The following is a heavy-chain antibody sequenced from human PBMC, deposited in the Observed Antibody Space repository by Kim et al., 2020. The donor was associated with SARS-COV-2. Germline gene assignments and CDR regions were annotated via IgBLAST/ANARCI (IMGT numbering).Heavy chain of an antibody. Sequence: GASLKISCKGSGYSFTSYWIGWVRQMPGKGLEWMGIIYPADSDTKYSPSFQGQVTISADKSISTAYLQWSSLKASDTAMYYCAREGAGTTSYYYYYMDVWGKGTTVTVSS. CDR2: IYPADSDT. D-gene: IGHD1-1*01. CDR3: AREGAGTTSYYYYYMDV. J-gene: IGHJ6*03. V-gene: IGHV5-51*01. CDR1: GYSFTSYW.